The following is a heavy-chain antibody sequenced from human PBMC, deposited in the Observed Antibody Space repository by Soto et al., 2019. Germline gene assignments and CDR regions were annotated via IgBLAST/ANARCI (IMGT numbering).Heavy chain of an antibody. CDR2: INHSGST. D-gene: IGHD3-10*01. V-gene: IGHV4-34*01. CDR1: GGSFSGYY. CDR3: ARTGRRGRASDY. J-gene: IGHJ4*02. Sequence: SETLSLTCAVYGGSFSGYYWSWIRQPPGKGLEWIGEINHSGSTNYNPSLKSRVTISVDTSKNQFSLKLSSVTAADTAVYYCARTGRRGRASDYWGQGTLVTVSS.